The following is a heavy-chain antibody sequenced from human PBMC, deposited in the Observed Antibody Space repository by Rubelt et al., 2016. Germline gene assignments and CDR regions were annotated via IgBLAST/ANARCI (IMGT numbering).Heavy chain of an antibody. CDR3: ARREGGTYYSSLFDP. J-gene: IGHJ5*02. CDR2: IYYSGST. V-gene: IGHV4-31*02. Sequence: WKGLEWIGYIYYSGSTYYNPSLKSRVTISVDTSKNQFSLKLSSVTAADTAVYYCARREGGTYYSSLFDPWGQGTLVTVSS. D-gene: IGHD1-26*01.